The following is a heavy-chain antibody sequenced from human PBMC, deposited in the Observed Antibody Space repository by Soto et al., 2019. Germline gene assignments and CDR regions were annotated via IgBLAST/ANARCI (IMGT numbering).Heavy chain of an antibody. J-gene: IGHJ2*01. CDR1: GGSFSGYY. Sequence: QVQLQQWGAGLLKPSETLSLTCAVYGGSFSGYYWSWIRQPPGKGLGWIGEINHSGSTNYNPSLKSRVTISVDTSKNQFSLKLSSVTAADTAVYYCARGFIDSGSYFDLWGRGTLVTVSS. D-gene: IGHD1-26*01. CDR2: INHSGST. CDR3: ARGFIDSGSYFDL. V-gene: IGHV4-34*01.